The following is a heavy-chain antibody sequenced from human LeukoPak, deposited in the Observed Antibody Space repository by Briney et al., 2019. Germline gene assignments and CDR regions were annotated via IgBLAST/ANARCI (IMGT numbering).Heavy chain of an antibody. Sequence: GESLKISCKGSGYSFTSYWIGWVRQMPGKGLEWMGIIYPGDSDTRYSPSFQGQVTISADKSISTAYLQWSSLKASDTAMYYCARQEGVDTEPYQYFDYWGQGTLVTVSS. J-gene: IGHJ4*02. CDR2: IYPGDSDT. V-gene: IGHV5-51*01. CDR1: GYSFTSYW. CDR3: ARQEGVDTEPYQYFDY. D-gene: IGHD5-18*01.